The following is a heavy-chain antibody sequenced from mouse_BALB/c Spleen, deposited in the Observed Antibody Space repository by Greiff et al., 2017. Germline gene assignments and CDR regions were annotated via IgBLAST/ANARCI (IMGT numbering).Heavy chain of an antibody. Sequence: VQLQQSGPELEKPGASVKISCKASGYTFTDYNMDWVKQSHGKSLEWIGDINPNNGGTIYNQKFKGKATLTVDKSSSTAYMELRSLTSEDTAVYYCARGGYYGYDGGFAYWGQGTLVTVSA. J-gene: IGHJ3*01. CDR3: ARGGYYGYDGGFAY. CDR2: INPNNGGT. CDR1: GYTFTDYN. V-gene: IGHV1-18*01. D-gene: IGHD2-2*01.